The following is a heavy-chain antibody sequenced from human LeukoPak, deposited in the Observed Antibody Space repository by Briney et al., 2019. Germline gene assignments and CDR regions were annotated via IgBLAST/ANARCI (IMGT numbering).Heavy chain of an antibody. Sequence: PSQTLSLTCTVSGGSISNGNYYWSWIRQPAGKGLEWIGRIYTSGSINYNPSLKSRVTISVDTSKNQFSLKLSSVTAADTAVYYCARAPAVVAPAARSGTWFGSYFDYWGQGTLVIVSS. J-gene: IGHJ4*02. D-gene: IGHD2-2*01. V-gene: IGHV4-61*02. CDR3: ARAPAVVAPAARSGTWFGSYFDY. CDR1: GGSISNGNYY. CDR2: IYTSGSI.